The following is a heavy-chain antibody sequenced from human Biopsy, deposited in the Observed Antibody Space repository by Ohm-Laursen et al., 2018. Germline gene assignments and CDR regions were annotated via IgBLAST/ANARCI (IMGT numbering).Heavy chain of an antibody. D-gene: IGHD3-22*01. CDR2: VNYTGST. CDR3: AKDRGYYSDRTVPGYFDL. V-gene: IGHV4-59*01. CDR1: GASIRSYT. Sequence: PPGTLSPTATAPGASIRSYTWSGSRSPPGRGCRGFGYVNYTGSTDYNPSLQSRVTISVDTSKNHFSLRLRSVTPADTAIYYCAKDRGYYSDRTVPGYFDLWGRGTLVTVSS. J-gene: IGHJ2*01.